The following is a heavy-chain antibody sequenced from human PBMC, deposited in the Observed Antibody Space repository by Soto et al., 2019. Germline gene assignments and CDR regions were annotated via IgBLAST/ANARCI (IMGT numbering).Heavy chain of an antibody. CDR1: GFTFSTYW. J-gene: IGHJ4*02. D-gene: IGHD2-15*01. CDR3: AREVLGYCSGGNCYSGSCCDY. CDR2: INQDGSEK. Sequence: GGSLRLSCAASGFTFSTYWMSWVRQAPGKGLEWVANINQDGSEKYYVDSMKGRFSISRDNAKNSLYLHMNSLRAEDTAVYYCAREVLGYCSGGNCYSGSCCDYWGQRTLVTVSS. V-gene: IGHV3-7*03.